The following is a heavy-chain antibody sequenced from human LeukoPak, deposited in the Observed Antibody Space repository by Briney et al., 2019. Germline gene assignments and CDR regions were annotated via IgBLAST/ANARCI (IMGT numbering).Heavy chain of an antibody. J-gene: IGHJ6*02. CDR2: IYYSGST. CDR1: GGSISSYY. Sequence: SETLSLTCTVSGGSISSYYWSWIRQPPGKGLEWIGYIYYSGSTNYNPSLKSRVTISVDTSKNQFSLRLSSVTAADTAVYYCARVSYCSGGSCYFGYYGMDVWGQGTTVTVSS. D-gene: IGHD2-15*01. CDR3: ARVSYCSGGSCYFGYYGMDV. V-gene: IGHV4-59*01.